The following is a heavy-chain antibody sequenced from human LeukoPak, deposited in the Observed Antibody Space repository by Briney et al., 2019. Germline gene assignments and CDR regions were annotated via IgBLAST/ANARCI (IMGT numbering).Heavy chain of an antibody. CDR3: ARTPPGGDVDH. CDR1: GYRFTSYD. Sequence: ASVKVSCKASGYRFTSYDLNWVRQATGQGFEWMGWINPNSGNTGYPQKFQGRVSITRNTPLSTVHMELSSLRSEDTAVYYCARTPPGGDVDHWGEGTLVTVSS. V-gene: IGHV1-8*01. J-gene: IGHJ4*02. CDR2: INPNSGNT. D-gene: IGHD2-21*02.